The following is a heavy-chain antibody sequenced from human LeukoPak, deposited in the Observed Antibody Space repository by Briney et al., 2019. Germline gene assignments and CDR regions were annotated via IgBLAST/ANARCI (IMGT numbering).Heavy chain of an antibody. CDR2: ISSSSSYI. CDR3: ARDQESFDFWSGYLPRYYFDY. D-gene: IGHD3-3*01. Sequence: GGSLRLSCAASGSTFSSYSMNWVRQAPGKGLEWVSSISSSSSYIYYADSVKGRFTISRDNAKNSLYLQMNSLRAEDTAVYYCARDQESFDFWSGYLPRYYFDYWGQGTLVTVSS. J-gene: IGHJ4*02. CDR1: GSTFSSYS. V-gene: IGHV3-21*01.